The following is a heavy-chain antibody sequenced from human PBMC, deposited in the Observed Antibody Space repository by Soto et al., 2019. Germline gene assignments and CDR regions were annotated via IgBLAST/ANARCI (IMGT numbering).Heavy chain of an antibody. CDR2: IPYDGSNE. J-gene: IGHJ6*02. D-gene: IGHD6-6*01. V-gene: IGHV3-30*18. CDR3: AKPQKLQYSRSSLHYFYHGMDV. CDR1: GFPLRTYA. Sequence: VQLVESGGAVVQPGRSLRLSCVASGFPLRTYAMHWVRQAPGKGLEWVAVIPYDGSNEYYADSVKGRFAISKDNSKNTLYLQMNSLRREDTATYYCAKPQKLQYSRSSLHYFYHGMDVWGQGTTVTVSS.